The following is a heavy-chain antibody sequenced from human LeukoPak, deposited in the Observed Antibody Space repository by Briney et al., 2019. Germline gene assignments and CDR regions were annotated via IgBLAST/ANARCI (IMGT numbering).Heavy chain of an antibody. CDR2: ISYDGSNK. CDR1: GFTFSSYA. V-gene: IGHV3-30-3*01. CDR3: ARDGSRDYYDSSGYYYRPYDAFDI. J-gene: IGHJ3*02. D-gene: IGHD3-22*01. Sequence: PGGSLRLSCAASGFTFSSYAMHWVRQAPGKGLEWVAVISYDGSNKYYADSVKGRFTISRDNSKNTLYLQMNSLRAEDTAVYYCARDGSRDYYDSSGYYYRPYDAFDIWGQGTMVTVSS.